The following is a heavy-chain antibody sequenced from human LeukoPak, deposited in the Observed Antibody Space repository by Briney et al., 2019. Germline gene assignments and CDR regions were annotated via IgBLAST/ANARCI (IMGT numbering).Heavy chain of an antibody. CDR2: IWYDGSNK. J-gene: IGHJ4*02. CDR1: GFTFSSYG. V-gene: IGHV3-33*06. CDR3: AKLTGRYYGSGSQLED. D-gene: IGHD3-10*01. Sequence: PGRSLRLSCAASGFTFSSYGMHWVRQAPGKGLEWVAVIWYDGSNKYYADSVKGRFTISRDNSKNTLYLQMNTLRAEDTAVYHCAKLTGRYYGSGSQLEDWGQGTLVTVSS.